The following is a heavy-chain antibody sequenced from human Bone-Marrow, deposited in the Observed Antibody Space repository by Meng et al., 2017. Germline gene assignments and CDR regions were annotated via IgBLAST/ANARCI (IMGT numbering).Heavy chain of an antibody. CDR2: ITTTGGST. CDR1: GFTFGNYA. Sequence: EVQLLESGGGLIQPGGSLRLSCAASGFTFGNYAMSWVRQGPGKGLEWVSIITTTGGSTYYADSVKGRFTISRDNSKNTLYLQMNSLRLEDTAVYYCAKGDFDWGQGTLVTVSS. D-gene: IGHD3/OR15-3a*01. J-gene: IGHJ4*02. CDR3: AKGDFD. V-gene: IGHV3-23*01.